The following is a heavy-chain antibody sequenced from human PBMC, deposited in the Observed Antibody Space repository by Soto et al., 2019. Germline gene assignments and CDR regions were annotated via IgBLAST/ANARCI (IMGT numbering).Heavy chain of an antibody. CDR2: INHSGST. CDR3: ARVGRYYGMDV. Sequence: SETLSLTCAVYGGSFSGYYWSWIRQPPGRGLEWIGEINHSGSTNYNPSLKSRVTISVDTSKNQFSLKLSSVTAADTAVYYCARVGRYYGMDVWGQGTTVTVSS. CDR1: GGSFSGYY. J-gene: IGHJ6*02. V-gene: IGHV4-34*01.